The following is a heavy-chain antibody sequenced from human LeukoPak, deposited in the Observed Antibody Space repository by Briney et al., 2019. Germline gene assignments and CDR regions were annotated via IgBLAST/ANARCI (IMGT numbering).Heavy chain of an antibody. CDR2: ICPDGGDK. CDR1: GFTFSSYN. Sequence: GGSLRLSCAASGFTFSSYNMHWVREAPGKGLEWVTMICPDGGDKYYAVSVTGRFTISRDNSKNTVYLKMNSLRAEDTAVYYCAKDPTHFRVWDDYDNTRLNYWGQGTLVTVSS. J-gene: IGHJ4*02. D-gene: IGHD3-22*01. V-gene: IGHV3-30*02. CDR3: AKDPTHFRVWDDYDNTRLNY.